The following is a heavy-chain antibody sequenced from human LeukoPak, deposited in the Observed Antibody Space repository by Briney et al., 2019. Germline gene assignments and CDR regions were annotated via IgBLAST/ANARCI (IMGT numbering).Heavy chain of an antibody. Sequence: SETLSLTCAVSGGSISSSNWWSWVRQPPGKGLEWIGEIYHSGSTNYNPSLKSRVTISVDKSKNQFSLKLSSVTAADTAVYYCARDGPDYGRDSRLYYFDYWGQGTLVTVSS. V-gene: IGHV4-4*02. CDR1: GGSISSSNW. D-gene: IGHD4-23*01. CDR3: ARDGPDYGRDSRLYYFDY. CDR2: IYHSGST. J-gene: IGHJ4*02.